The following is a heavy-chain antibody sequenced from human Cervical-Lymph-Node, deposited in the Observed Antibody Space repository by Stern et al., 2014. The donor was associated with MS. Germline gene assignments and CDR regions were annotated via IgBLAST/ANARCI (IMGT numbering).Heavy chain of an antibody. CDR3: ARDTSSPERSDW. Sequence: EVQLEESGGGVIQPGGSLRLSCTASGFTVSRDYMTWVRQAPGQGLEWVALIATVGSTFYTDSVKGRFTISRDDSKNTVYLHMTSLRAEDTAMYYCARDTSSPERSDWWGQGTLVTVSS. J-gene: IGHJ4*02. CDR1: GFTVSRDY. D-gene: IGHD1-1*01. V-gene: IGHV3-53*01. CDR2: IATVGST.